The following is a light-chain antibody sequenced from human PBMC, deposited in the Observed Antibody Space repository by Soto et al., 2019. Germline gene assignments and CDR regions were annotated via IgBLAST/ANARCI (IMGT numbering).Light chain of an antibody. V-gene: IGLV2-14*03. J-gene: IGLJ1*01. CDR3: NSYTTTSPLYV. Sequence: QSALAQPASVSGSPGQSITISCTGTSNDIGGYDYVSWYQHHPGIAPKLIIYDVSDRPSGVSNRFSGSKSGNTASLTISGRQAEDEAEYYCNSYTTTSPLYVFGSGTKSPS. CDR2: DVS. CDR1: SNDIGGYDY.